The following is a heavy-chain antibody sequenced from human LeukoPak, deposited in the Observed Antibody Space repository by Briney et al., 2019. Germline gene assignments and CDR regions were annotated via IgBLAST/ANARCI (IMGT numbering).Heavy chain of an antibody. D-gene: IGHD5-12*01. V-gene: IGHV4-39*01. CDR1: GGSISSSSYY. CDR3: ARLSYSGYDRTPGYFDL. CDR2: IYYSGST. J-gene: IGHJ2*01. Sequence: SETLSLTCTVYGGSISSSSYYWGRIRQPPGKGLEWIGIIYYSGSTYNNPSLKSRVTISVDPSKNQFSLKLSSVTAADTAVYYCARLSYSGYDRTPGYFDLWGRGTLVTVSS.